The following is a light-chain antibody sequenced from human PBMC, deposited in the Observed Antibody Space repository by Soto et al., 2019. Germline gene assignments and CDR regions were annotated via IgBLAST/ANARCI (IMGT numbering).Light chain of an antibody. V-gene: IGKV3-11*01. J-gene: IGKJ4*01. Sequence: EIVLTQSPATLSLSLGERATLSCRASQTVRSYLAWYQQKLGQAPRLLIYDASNRATGIPARFSGSGSGTDFTLTISSLEPEDFAVYYCQQRTNWPLTFGGGTKVEI. CDR2: DAS. CDR1: QTVRSY. CDR3: QQRTNWPLT.